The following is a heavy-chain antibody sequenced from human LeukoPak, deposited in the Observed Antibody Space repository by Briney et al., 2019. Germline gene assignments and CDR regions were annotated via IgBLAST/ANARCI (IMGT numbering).Heavy chain of an antibody. V-gene: IGHV1-18*01. J-gene: IGHJ6*03. D-gene: IGHD5-12*01. CDR3: ARVSYVDIVATTNMDV. CDR1: GYTFTSYG. Sequence: ASVKVSCKASGYTFTSYGISWVRQAPGQGLEWMGWISAYNGNTNYAQKLQGRVTMTTGTSTSTAYMELRSLRSDDTAVYYCARVSYVDIVATTNMDVWGKGTTVTVSS. CDR2: ISAYNGNT.